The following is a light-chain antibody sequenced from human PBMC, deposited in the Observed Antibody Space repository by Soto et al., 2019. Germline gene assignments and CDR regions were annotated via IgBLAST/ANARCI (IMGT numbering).Light chain of an antibody. CDR2: DAS. CDR3: QQRSSSTPT. CDR1: QSVSGSY. V-gene: IGKV3D-20*02. J-gene: IGKJ5*01. Sequence: EIVLTQSPGTLSLSAGERATVSSRASQSVSGSYLAWYQQKPGQAPRLXIFDASNRETGIRVRFSGSGAGTEFTLTISSLEPEDVAVYYCQQRSSSTPTFGQGTRLEI.